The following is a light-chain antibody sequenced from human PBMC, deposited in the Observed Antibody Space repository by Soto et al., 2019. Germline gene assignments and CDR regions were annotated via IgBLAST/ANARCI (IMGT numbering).Light chain of an antibody. V-gene: IGKV1D-12*01. CDR1: QGISSR. J-gene: IGKJ4*01. CDR2: AAS. CDR3: QQTDSFPLT. Sequence: DIQMTQSPSSLSASIGDRVTITCRASQGISSRLGWYQQEPGKAPKLLIYAASSLQSGVPLRFSGSGSGTDFTLTISSLQPGDFATYYCQQTDSFPLTFGGGTKVEIK.